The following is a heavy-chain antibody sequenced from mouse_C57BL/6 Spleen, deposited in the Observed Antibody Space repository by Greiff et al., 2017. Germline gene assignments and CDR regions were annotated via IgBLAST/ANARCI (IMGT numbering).Heavy chain of an antibody. J-gene: IGHJ1*03. D-gene: IGHD2-2*01. CDR2: IHPNSGST. V-gene: IGHV1-64*01. CDR3: ARCPIYYGYGGGYFDV. Sequence: QVQLKQPGAELVKPGASVKLSCKASGYTFTSYWMHWVKQRPGQGLEWIGMIHPNSGSTNYNEKFKSKATLTVDKSSSTAYMQLSSLTSEDSAVYYCARCPIYYGYGGGYFDVWGTGTTVTVSS. CDR1: GYTFTSYW.